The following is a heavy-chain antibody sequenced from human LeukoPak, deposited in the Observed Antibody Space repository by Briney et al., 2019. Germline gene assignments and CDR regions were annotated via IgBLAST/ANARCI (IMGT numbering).Heavy chain of an antibody. CDR1: GYTFTGYY. CDR2: INPNSGGT. J-gene: IGHJ3*02. CDR3: ARVAAAGRGAFDI. D-gene: IGHD6-13*01. V-gene: IGHV1-2*02. Sequence: ASVKVSCKASGYTFTGYYMHWVRQAPGQGLEWMGWINPNSGGTNYAQKFQGRVTMTRDTSISTAYMELSRPRSDDTAVYYCARVAAAGRGAFDIWGQGTMVTVSS.